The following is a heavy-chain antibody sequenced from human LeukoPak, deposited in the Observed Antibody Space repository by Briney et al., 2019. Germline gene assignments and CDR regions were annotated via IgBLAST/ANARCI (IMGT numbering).Heavy chain of an antibody. D-gene: IGHD4-17*01. V-gene: IGHV3-33*01. J-gene: IGHJ1*01. Sequence: GGSLRLSCAASGFTFSSYGMHWVRQAPGKGLEGVAVIWYDGSNKYYADSVKGRFTISRDNSKNTLYLQMNSLRAEDTAVYYCARDRGRSTVTTLYFQHWGQGTLVTVSS. CDR1: GFTFSSYG. CDR2: IWYDGSNK. CDR3: ARDRGRSTVTTLYFQH.